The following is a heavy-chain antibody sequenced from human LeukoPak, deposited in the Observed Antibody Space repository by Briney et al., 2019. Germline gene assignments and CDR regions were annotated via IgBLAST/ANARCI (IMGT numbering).Heavy chain of an antibody. CDR1: GFTVSSNY. J-gene: IGHJ4*02. V-gene: IGHV3-53*01. D-gene: IGHD5-12*01. Sequence: PGGSLRLSRAASGFTVSSNYMTWVRQAPGKGLEWVSVLYSDGSTYYADSVKGRFTISRNNSKNTLYLQMNSLRAEDTAVYNCAKREVATTRSLDYWGQGTLVTVSS. CDR3: AKREVATTRSLDY. CDR2: LYSDGST.